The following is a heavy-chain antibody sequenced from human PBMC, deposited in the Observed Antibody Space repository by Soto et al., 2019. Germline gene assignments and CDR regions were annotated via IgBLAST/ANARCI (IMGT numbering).Heavy chain of an antibody. CDR1: GGSISSGGYY. CDR2: IYYSGST. J-gene: IGHJ5*02. V-gene: IGHV4-31*03. CDR3: ARDKLTGYNCFDP. Sequence: SETLSLTCTVSGGSISSGGYYWSWIRQHPGKGLEWIGYIYYSGSTYYNPSLKSRVTISVDTSKNQFSLKLSSVTAADTAVYYCARDKLTGYNCFDPWGQGTLVTVSS. D-gene: IGHD1-7*01.